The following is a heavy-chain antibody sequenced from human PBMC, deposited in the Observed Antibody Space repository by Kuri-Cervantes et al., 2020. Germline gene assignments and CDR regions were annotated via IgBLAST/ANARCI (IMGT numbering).Heavy chain of an antibody. D-gene: IGHD5-12*01. Sequence: GSLRLSCTVSGGSISSGGYYWSWIRQHPGKGLEWIGYIYYSGSTNYNPSLKSRVTISVDTSKNQFSLKLSSVTAADTAVYYCAREGGYSGYGYFDYWGQGTLVTVSS. CDR3: AREGGYSGYGYFDY. CDR1: GGSISSGGYY. J-gene: IGHJ4*02. V-gene: IGHV4-61*08. CDR2: IYYSGST.